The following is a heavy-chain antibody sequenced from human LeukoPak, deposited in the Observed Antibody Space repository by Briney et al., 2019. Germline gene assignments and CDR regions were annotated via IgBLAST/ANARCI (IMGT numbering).Heavy chain of an antibody. CDR1: GFTFSRYW. J-gene: IGHJ4*02. Sequence: GGSLRLSCAASGFTFSRYWMVWVRQTPEKGLVWVSYIVSDGSGTSYADSVKGRFTMSRDNAKDTLYLQMDSLRTEDTAVYYCARAAYNSSPDYWGQGTLVTVSS. D-gene: IGHD6-6*01. V-gene: IGHV3-74*01. CDR3: ARAAYNSSPDY. CDR2: IVSDGSGT.